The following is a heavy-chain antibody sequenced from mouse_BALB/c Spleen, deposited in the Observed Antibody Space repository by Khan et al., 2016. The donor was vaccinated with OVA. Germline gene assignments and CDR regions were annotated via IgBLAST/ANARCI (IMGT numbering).Heavy chain of an antibody. CDR1: GYTFTSYT. CDR3: ARTHER. Sequence: QVQLKESGAELARPGASVKMSCKASGYTFTSYTMHWVKQRPGKGLEWIGYINPSSGYTKYNQKTKDKATLTADKYSSTAYMQLSSLTSEDSAVYYCARTHERWGQGTTLTVSS. V-gene: IGHV1-4*01. CDR2: INPSSGYT. J-gene: IGHJ2*01.